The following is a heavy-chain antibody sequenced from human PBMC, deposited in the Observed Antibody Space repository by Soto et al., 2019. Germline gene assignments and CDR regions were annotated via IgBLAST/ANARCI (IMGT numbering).Heavy chain of an antibody. Sequence: QVQLVESGGGVVKPGRSLKLSCAASELTFSSYAMHWVGQAPGRGLEWVAVISYDGSNKYYADSVKGRFTISRDNSKNTLYLQMNSLRAEDTAVYYCASLRLSSGWYDKNSYYFDYWGQGTLVTVSS. V-gene: IGHV3-30-3*01. J-gene: IGHJ4*02. CDR1: ELTFSSYA. D-gene: IGHD6-19*01. CDR3: ASLRLSSGWYDKNSYYFDY. CDR2: ISYDGSNK.